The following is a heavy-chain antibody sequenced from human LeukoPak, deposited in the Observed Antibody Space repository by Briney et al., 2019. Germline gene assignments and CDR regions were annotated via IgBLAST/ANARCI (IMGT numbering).Heavy chain of an antibody. CDR1: GGSFSGYY. J-gene: IGHJ4*02. V-gene: IGHV4-34*01. Sequence: KPSETLSLTCAVYGGSFSGYYWSWIRQPPGKGLEWIGEINHSGSTNYNPSLKSRVTISVDTSKNQFSLKLSSVTAADAAVYYCASRYSSTFDYWGQGTLVTVSS. CDR3: ASRYSSTFDY. CDR2: INHSGST. D-gene: IGHD6-13*01.